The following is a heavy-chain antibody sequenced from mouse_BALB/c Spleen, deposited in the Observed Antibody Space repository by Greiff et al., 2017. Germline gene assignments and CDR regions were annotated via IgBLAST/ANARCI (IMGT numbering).Heavy chain of an antibody. CDR3: ARGGYYDY. V-gene: IGHV3-6*02. CDR2: ISYDGSN. J-gene: IGHJ2*01. CDR1: GYSITSGYY. D-gene: IGHD2-3*01. Sequence: VQVVESGPGLVKPSQSLSLTCSVTGYSITSGYYWNWIRQFPGNKLEWMGYISYDGSNNYNPSLKNRISITRDTSKNQFFLKLNSVTTEDTATYYCARGGYYDYWGQGTTLTVSS.